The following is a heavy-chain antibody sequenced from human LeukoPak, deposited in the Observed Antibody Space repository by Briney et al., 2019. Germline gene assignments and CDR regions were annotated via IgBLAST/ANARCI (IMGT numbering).Heavy chain of an antibody. CDR1: GGSISSSCCS. CDR2: AHYSRST. CDR3: ARLTGTYYYYYMDV. D-gene: IGHD1-7*01. Sequence: SETLSLTCTVSGGSISSSCCSWGWIRQPPGKGLEWIGSAHYSRSTYYNPSLKSRVTISVDTSKNQFSLKLSSVTAADTAVYYCARLTGTYYYYYMDVWGKGTTVTVSS. V-gene: IGHV4-39*07. J-gene: IGHJ6*03.